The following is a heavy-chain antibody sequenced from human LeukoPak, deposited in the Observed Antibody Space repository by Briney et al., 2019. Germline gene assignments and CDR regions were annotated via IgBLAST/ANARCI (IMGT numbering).Heavy chain of an antibody. V-gene: IGHV1-69*05. CDR2: IMPIFGTA. CDR1: GGTFSSYA. CDR3: ARERGSWSGYYNDY. Sequence: VASVKVSRKASGGTFSSYAISWVRQAPGQGLEWMGRIMPIFGTANYAQKFQGRVTITTDESTSTAYMELSSLRSEDTAVYYCARERGSWSGYYNDYWGQGTLVTVSS. J-gene: IGHJ4*02. D-gene: IGHD3-3*01.